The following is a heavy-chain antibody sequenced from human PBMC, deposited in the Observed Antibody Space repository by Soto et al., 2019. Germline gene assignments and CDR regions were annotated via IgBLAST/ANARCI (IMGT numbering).Heavy chain of an antibody. D-gene: IGHD1-26*01. V-gene: IGHV4-28*01. CDR1: GYSISSSNR. Sequence: SETLSLTCAVSGYSISSSNRWGWIRQPPGKGLEWIGYIYYSGTTYYNPSLKSRVTMSVDTSKNQFSLKLTSVTAVDTAVYYCARREIQGPIDPWGPGVLVTVSS. CDR2: IYYSGTT. J-gene: IGHJ5*02. CDR3: ARREIQGPIDP.